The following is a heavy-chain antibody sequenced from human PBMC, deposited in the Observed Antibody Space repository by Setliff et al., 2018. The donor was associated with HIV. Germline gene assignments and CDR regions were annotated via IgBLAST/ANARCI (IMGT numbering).Heavy chain of an antibody. V-gene: IGHV1-2*02. D-gene: IGHD6-13*01. Sequence: ASVKVSCKASGYSFTNYYMNWVRQAPGQGLEWMGIINPSGGGTTYAQKFQGRVTMTRDTSISTAYMDLSGLRSDDTAVYYCMANIAATITYAFDIWGQGTMVTVSS. CDR3: MANIAATITYAFDI. CDR2: INPSGGGT. J-gene: IGHJ3*02. CDR1: GYSFTNYY.